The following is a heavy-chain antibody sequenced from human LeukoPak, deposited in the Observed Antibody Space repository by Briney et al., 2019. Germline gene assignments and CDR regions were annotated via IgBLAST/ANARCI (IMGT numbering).Heavy chain of an antibody. CDR3: ARDRVYCSGGSCAPYFDY. CDR2: IWYDGSNK. J-gene: IGHJ4*02. D-gene: IGHD2-15*01. V-gene: IGHV3-33*01. CDR1: GFTFSSYG. Sequence: GGSLRLSCAASGFTFSSYGMHWVRQAPGKGLEWVVVIWYDGSNKYYADSVKGRFTISRDNSKNTLYLQMNSLRAEDTAVYYCARDRVYCSGGSCAPYFDYWGQGTLVTVSS.